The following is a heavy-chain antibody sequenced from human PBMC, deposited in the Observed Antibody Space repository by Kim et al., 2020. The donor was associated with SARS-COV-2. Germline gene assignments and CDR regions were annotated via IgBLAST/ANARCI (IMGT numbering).Heavy chain of an antibody. CDR1: GFTFNMYA. V-gene: IGHV3-23*01. CDR2: ISSSDTT. CDR3: AKPGGSGSYYRYFDS. D-gene: IGHD3-10*01. J-gene: IGHJ4*02. Sequence: GGSLRLSCVASGFTFNMYAMTWVRQAPGNGLEWVSDISSSDTTYYADSVKGRFTIFRDNSKNTLYLQMNSLRAEDTAVYYCAKPGGSGSYYRYFDSWGQGTQVTFSS.